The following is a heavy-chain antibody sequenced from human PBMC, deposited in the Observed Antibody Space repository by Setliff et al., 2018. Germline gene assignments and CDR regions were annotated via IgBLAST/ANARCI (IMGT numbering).Heavy chain of an antibody. CDR1: GFRISFREYW. CDR3: TREHTPWVGASHHDC. Sequence: PGGSLRLSCAASGFRISFREYWMFWVRQAPGKGLEWVARIDKDGSSTVYADSVKGRFTISRDNVKKMLYLQMDGLRTEDTAVYYCTREHTPWVGASHHDCWGQGTQVTVSS. V-gene: IGHV3-74*01. CDR2: IDKDGSST. J-gene: IGHJ4*02. D-gene: IGHD1-26*01.